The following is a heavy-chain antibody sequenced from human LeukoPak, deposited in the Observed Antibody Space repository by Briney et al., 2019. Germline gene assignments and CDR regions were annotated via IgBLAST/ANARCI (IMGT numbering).Heavy chain of an antibody. CDR1: GGSISSYY. J-gene: IGHJ5*02. CDR2: IYYSGSN. V-gene: IGHV4-59*01. CDR3: ARGGSTGTNLNWVDP. D-gene: IGHD1-1*01. Sequence: SETLSLTCTVSGGSISSYYWSWIRRPPRKGLEWIGYIYYSGSNNYNPSLKSRVTISVDTSKNQFSLKLSSVTAADTAVYYCARGGSTGTNLNWVDPWGQGTLVTVSS.